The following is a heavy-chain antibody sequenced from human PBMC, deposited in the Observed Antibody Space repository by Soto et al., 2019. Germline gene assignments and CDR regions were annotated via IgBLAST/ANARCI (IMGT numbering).Heavy chain of an antibody. CDR2: ISGSGGST. Sequence: PGGSLRLSCAASGFTFSSYAMSWVRQAPGKGLEWVSAISGSGGSTYYADSVKGRFTISRDNSKNTLYLQMNSLRAEDTAVYYCAKNPPPCSGGSCYSRVTSYFDYWGQGTLVTVSS. D-gene: IGHD2-15*01. CDR1: GFTFSSYA. CDR3: AKNPPPCSGGSCYSRVTSYFDY. V-gene: IGHV3-23*01. J-gene: IGHJ4*02.